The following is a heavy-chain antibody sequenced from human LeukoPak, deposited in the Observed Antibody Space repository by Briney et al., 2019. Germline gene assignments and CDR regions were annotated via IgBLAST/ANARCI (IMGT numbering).Heavy chain of an antibody. V-gene: IGHV3-9*03. CDR2: ISWNSGSI. J-gene: IGHJ5*02. Sequence: GGSLRLSCAASGFTFDDYARHWVRKAPGKGWEWVSGISWNSGSIGYADSVKGRFTISRDNAKNSLYLQMNSLRAEDMASYYCAKGTDYGWFDPWGQGTLVTVSS. D-gene: IGHD4-17*01. CDR3: AKGTDYGWFDP. CDR1: GFTFDDYA.